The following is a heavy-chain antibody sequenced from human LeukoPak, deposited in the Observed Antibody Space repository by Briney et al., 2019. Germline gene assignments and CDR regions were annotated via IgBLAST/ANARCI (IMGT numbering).Heavy chain of an antibody. CDR1: GFTVSSNY. Sequence: GGSLRLSCAASGFTVSSNYMSWDRQAPGKGLEWVSVIYSGGSTYYADSVKGRFTISRDNSKNTLYLQMNSLRAEDTAVYYCAIDGSFRGVPLDYWGQGTLVTVSS. V-gene: IGHV3-66*01. J-gene: IGHJ4*02. CDR2: IYSGGST. D-gene: IGHD1-26*01. CDR3: AIDGSFRGVPLDY.